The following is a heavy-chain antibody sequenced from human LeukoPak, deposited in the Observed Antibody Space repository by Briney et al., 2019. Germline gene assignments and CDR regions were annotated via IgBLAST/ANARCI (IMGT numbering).Heavy chain of an antibody. V-gene: IGHV3-21*01. Sequence: PGGSLRLSCAASGFTFSSYSMNWVRQAPGKGLEWVSSISSSSSYIYYADSVKGRFTISRDNSKNTLYLQMNSLRAEDTAVYYCARDPPAVAGTVDYWGQGTLVTVSS. CDR3: ARDPPAVAGTVDY. J-gene: IGHJ4*02. CDR1: GFTFSSYS. D-gene: IGHD6-19*01. CDR2: ISSSSSYI.